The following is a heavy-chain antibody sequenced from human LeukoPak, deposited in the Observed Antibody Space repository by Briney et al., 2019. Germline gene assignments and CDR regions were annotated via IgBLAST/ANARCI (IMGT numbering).Heavy chain of an antibody. J-gene: IGHJ4*02. Sequence: PSETLSLTCTVSGGSISSGGYYWSWIRQHPRKGLEWIGYIHYSGSTYYNPSLKSRVTISVDTSKNQFSLKLSSVTAADTAVYYCARSREGDGFRYFDYWGQGTLVTVSS. CDR1: GGSISSGGYY. CDR2: IHYSGST. CDR3: ARSREGDGFRYFDY. V-gene: IGHV4-31*03. D-gene: IGHD5-24*01.